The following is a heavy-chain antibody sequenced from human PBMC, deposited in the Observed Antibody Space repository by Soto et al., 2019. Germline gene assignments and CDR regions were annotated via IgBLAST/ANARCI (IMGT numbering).Heavy chain of an antibody. V-gene: IGHV3-23*01. J-gene: IGHJ6*02. CDR2: ISSTGGSK. D-gene: IGHD3-3*01. CDR3: ARAHDYDFWSGFLFYGMDV. Sequence: EVQLLESGGGLVQPGGSLRLSCAASRFTFSNYAMSWVRQAPWKGLEWVSGISSTGGSKYYADSVKGRFTISRDNSKNTLDLQMSSLRAEDTAIYYCARAHDYDFWSGFLFYGMDVWGQGTTVTVSS. CDR1: RFTFSNYA.